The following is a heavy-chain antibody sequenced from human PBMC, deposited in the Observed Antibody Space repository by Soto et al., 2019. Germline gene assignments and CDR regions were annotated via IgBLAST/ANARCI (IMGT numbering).Heavy chain of an antibody. J-gene: IGHJ5*02. V-gene: IGHV4-34*01. D-gene: IGHD3-9*01. CDR3: ARGRHILTGYYVVRGTWFDP. Sequence: SETLSLTCAVYGGSFSGYYWSWIRQPPGKGLEWIGEINHSGSTNYNPSLKSRVTISVDTSKNQFSLKLSSVTAADTAVYYCARGRHILTGYYVVRGTWFDPWGQGTLVTVSS. CDR2: INHSGST. CDR1: GGSFSGYY.